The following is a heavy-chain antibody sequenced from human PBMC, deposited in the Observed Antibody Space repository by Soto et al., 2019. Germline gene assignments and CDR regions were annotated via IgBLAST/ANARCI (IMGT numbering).Heavy chain of an antibody. CDR1: GGTFSSYA. V-gene: IGHV1-69*13. CDR3: ARGSITMVRGVIPLYYFDY. CDR2: IIPIFGTA. D-gene: IGHD3-10*01. Sequence: SVKVSCKASGGTFSSYAISWVRQAPGQGLEWMGGIIPIFGTANYAQKFQGRVTITADESTSTAYMELSSLRSEGTAVYYCARGSITMVRGVIPLYYFDYWGQGTLVTVSS. J-gene: IGHJ4*02.